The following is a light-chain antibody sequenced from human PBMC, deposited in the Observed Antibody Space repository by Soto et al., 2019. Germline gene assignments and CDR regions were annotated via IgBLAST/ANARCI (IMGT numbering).Light chain of an antibody. Sequence: QSVVTQPPSASGTPGQRVTISCSGSNSNIGTNTVNWYQQLPGTAPKLLIYSNDQRPSGVPDRFSGSKSGTSASLAISGLKSEDEADYYCAAWDDSLNGPVFGGGTKLPVL. CDR1: NSNIGTNT. V-gene: IGLV1-44*01. CDR3: AAWDDSLNGPV. J-gene: IGLJ3*02. CDR2: SND.